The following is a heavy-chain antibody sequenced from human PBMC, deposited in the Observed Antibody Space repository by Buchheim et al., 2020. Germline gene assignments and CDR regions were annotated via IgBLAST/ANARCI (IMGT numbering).Heavy chain of an antibody. CDR1: GGSISSYY. D-gene: IGHD5-12*01. V-gene: IGHV4-59*01. CDR3: ARVYGATTRHWYFDL. J-gene: IGHJ2*01. Sequence: QVQLQESGPGLVKPSETLSLTCTVSGGSISSYYWSWIRQPPGKGLEWIGYIYYSGSTNYNPSLKSRVTISVDTSKNQFSLKLSSVTAADTAVYYCARVYGATTRHWYFDLWGRGTL. CDR2: IYYSGST.